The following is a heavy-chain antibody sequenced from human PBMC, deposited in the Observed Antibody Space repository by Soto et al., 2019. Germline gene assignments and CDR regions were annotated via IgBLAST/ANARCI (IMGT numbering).Heavy chain of an antibody. D-gene: IGHD2-15*01. CDR1: GFTFSSYA. CDR2: ISSDGSNK. V-gene: IGHV3-30-3*01. CDR3: ARMASFYCSGGSCYPTYGMDV. Sequence: QVQLVESGGGVVQPGRSLRPSCAASGFTFSSYAMHWVRQAPGKGLEWVAVISSDGSNKYYADSVKGRFTISRDNSKNTLYLQMNSLRAEDTAVYYCARMASFYCSGGSCYPTYGMDVWGQGTTVTVSS. J-gene: IGHJ6*02.